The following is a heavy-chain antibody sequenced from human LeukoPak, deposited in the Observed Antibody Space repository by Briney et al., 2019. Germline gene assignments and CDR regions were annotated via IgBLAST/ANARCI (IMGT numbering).Heavy chain of an antibody. Sequence: ASVKVSCKASGYTFTSYYMHWVRQAPGQGLEWMGIINPSGGSTSYAQKFQGRVTMTRDTSTSTVYMELSSLRSEDTAVYYCARGPKGYCSSTSCYADYYYYGMDVWGQGTTVTVSS. D-gene: IGHD2-2*01. J-gene: IGHJ6*02. V-gene: IGHV1-46*01. CDR1: GYTFTSYY. CDR2: INPSGGST. CDR3: ARGPKGYCSSTSCYADYYYYGMDV.